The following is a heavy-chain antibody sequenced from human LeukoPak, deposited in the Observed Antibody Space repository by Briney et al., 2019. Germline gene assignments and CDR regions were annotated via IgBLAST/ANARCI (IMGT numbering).Heavy chain of an antibody. CDR3: GTAFEF. CDR2: INNDGRST. CDR1: GFTVSGTW. V-gene: IGHV3-74*01. D-gene: IGHD5-18*01. Sequence: GGSLKLSCAASGFTVSGTWMHWVRQAPGKGLVWVSRINNDGRSTSYADPVKGRFTISRDNAKNTLYMQMNSLRAEDTAVYYCGTAFEFWGQGTLVTVSS. J-gene: IGHJ4*02.